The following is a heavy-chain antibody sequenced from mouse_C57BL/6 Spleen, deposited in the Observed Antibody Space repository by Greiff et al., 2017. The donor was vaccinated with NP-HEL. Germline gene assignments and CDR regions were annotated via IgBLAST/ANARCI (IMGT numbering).Heavy chain of an antibody. J-gene: IGHJ2*01. CDR1: GYTFTSYW. CDR2: IAPNSGGT. D-gene: IGHD1-1*01. CDR3: ARAYYYGSSLYYFDY. V-gene: IGHV1-72*01. Sequence: QVQLQQPGAELVKPGASVKLSCKASGYTFTSYWMHWVKQRPGRGLEWIGRIAPNSGGTKYNEKFKSKATLTVDKPSSTAYMQLSSLTSEDSAVYYCARAYYYGSSLYYFDYWGQGTTLTVSS.